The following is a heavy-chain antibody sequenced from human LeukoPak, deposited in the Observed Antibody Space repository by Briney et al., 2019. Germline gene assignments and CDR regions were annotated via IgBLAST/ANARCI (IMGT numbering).Heavy chain of an antibody. CDR1: GLTFSTSG. D-gene: IGHD1-14*01. V-gene: IGHV3-21*06. J-gene: IGHJ4*02. Sequence: GGSLSLSCTTSGLTFSTSGFNWVRQAPGKGLEWVASIGPTGFDRYHADSIKGRFTISRDNPNNFLYLQMDSLRAEDTAVYYCATETNGRHYDYWGQGTLLTVSS. CDR3: ATETNGRHYDY. CDR2: IGPTGFDR.